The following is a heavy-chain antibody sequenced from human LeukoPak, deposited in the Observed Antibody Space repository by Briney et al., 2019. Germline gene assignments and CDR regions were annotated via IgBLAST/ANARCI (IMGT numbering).Heavy chain of an antibody. J-gene: IGHJ4*02. D-gene: IGHD1-1*01. CDR3: ARAPRGGYLDDY. Sequence: ASVKVSCKASGGTFSSYAISWVRQAPGQGLEWMGRIIPILGIANYAQKFQGRVTITADKSTSTAYMELSSLRSEDTAVYYCARAPRGGYLDDYWGQGTLVTVSS. CDR2: IIPILGIA. CDR1: GGTFSSYA. V-gene: IGHV1-69*04.